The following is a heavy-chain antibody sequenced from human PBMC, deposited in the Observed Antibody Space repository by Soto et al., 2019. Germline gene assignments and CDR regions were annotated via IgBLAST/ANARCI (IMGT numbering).Heavy chain of an antibody. CDR3: AGSSHAIGYYSYYYYGMDV. CDR2: IYYSGST. Sequence: KPSETLSLTCTVSGGSISSYYWSWIRQPPGKGLEWIGYIYYSGSTNYNPSLKSRVTISVDTSKNQFSLKLSSVTAADTAVYYCAGSSHAIGYYSYYYYGMDVWGQGTTVTVSS. D-gene: IGHD3-3*01. V-gene: IGHV4-59*01. CDR1: GGSISSYY. J-gene: IGHJ6*02.